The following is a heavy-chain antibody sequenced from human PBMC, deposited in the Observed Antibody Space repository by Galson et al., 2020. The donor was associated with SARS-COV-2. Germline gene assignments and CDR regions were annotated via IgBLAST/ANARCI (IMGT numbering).Heavy chain of an antibody. V-gene: IGHV4-34*01. CDR1: GGSFSGYY. CDR2: INHSGST. J-gene: IGHJ6*02. CDR3: ARGRIVVVPAAKGGNYYYYGMDV. D-gene: IGHD2-2*01. Sequence: SETLSLTCAVYGGSFSGYYWSWIRQPPGKGLEWIGEINHSGSTNYNPSLKSRVTISVDTSKNQFSLKLSSVTAADTAVYYCARGRIVVVPAAKGGNYYYYGMDVWGQGTTVTVSS.